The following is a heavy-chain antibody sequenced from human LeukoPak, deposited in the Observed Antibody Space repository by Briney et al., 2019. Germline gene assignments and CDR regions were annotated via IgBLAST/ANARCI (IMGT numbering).Heavy chain of an antibody. CDR2: IIPIFGTA. CDR3: ARGGISNGPYYYYYYMDV. D-gene: IGHD2/OR15-2a*01. V-gene: IGHV1-69*06. J-gene: IGHJ6*03. CDR1: GGTFSSYA. Sequence: ASVKVSCKASGGTFSSYAISWVRQAPGQGLEWMGGIIPIFGTANYAQKFQGRVTITADKSTSTAYMELSSLRSEDTAVYYCARGGISNGPYYYYYYMDVWGKGTTVTVSS.